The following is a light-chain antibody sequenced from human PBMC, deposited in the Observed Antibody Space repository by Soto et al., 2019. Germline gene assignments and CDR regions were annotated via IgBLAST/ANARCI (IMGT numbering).Light chain of an antibody. J-gene: IGKJ4*01. CDR1: HSVSSY. CDR2: DAS. CDR3: QLYGSNWPPGT. V-gene: IGKV3-11*01. Sequence: EIVLTQSPATLSLSPGERATIPCRASHSVSSYLAWYQEKPGQAPRLLIDDASNRATGIPARFSGSGSGTDFTLTISSLEPEDFAVYYCQLYGSNWPPGTFGGGTKVDIK.